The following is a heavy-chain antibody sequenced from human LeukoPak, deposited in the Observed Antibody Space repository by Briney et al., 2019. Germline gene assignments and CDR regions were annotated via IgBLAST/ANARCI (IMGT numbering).Heavy chain of an antibody. J-gene: IGHJ4*02. Sequence: PGGSLRLSCAASGFPFSSYAMSWVRQAPGKGLEWVSAISGSGGSTYYADSVKGRFTISRDNFKNTLYLQMNSLRAEDTAVYYCARDETGDYVWGSYRLRDSDYWGQGTLVTVSS. CDR3: ARDETGDYVWGSYRLRDSDY. CDR2: ISGSGGST. CDR1: GFPFSSYA. D-gene: IGHD3-16*02. V-gene: IGHV3-23*01.